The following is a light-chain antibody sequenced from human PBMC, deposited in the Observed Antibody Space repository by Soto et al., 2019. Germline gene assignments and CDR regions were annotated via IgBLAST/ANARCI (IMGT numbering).Light chain of an antibody. J-gene: IGKJ1*01. CDR2: GAS. CDR3: QQYNNWPPWT. Sequence: EIVMPQSPATLSVSPGERATLSCRASQSVSSNLAWYQQKPGQAPRLLIYGASTRATGIPARFSGSGSGTEFTLTISSLQSEDFAVYYCQQYNNWPPWTFGQGIKVEIK. V-gene: IGKV3-15*01. CDR1: QSVSSN.